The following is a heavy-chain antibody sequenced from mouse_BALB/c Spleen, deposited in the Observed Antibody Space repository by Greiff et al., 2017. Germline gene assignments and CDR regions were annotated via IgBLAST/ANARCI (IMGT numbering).Heavy chain of an antibody. J-gene: IGHJ2*01. CDR2: ISSGGGST. CDR3: ARLDGYFYYCDY. V-gene: IGHV5-12-1*01. CDR1: GFAFSSYD. D-gene: IGHD2-3*01. Sequence: DVQLVESGGGLVKPGGSLTLSCAASGFAFSSYDMSWVRQTPGKRLEWVAYISSGGGSTYYPDTVKGRCTISRDNAKNTLYMQMSSLKSEDTAMYYCARLDGYFYYCDYWGQGTTLTVSS.